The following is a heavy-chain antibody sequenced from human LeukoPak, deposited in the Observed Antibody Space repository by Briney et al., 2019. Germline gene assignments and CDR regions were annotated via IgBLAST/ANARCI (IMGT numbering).Heavy chain of an antibody. J-gene: IGHJ5*02. CDR2: IIPIFGTA. D-gene: IGHD6-6*01. Sequence: SVKVSCKASGGTSSSYAISWVRQAPGQGLEWMGGIIPIFGTANYAQKFQGRVTITADESTSTAYMELSSLRSEDTAVYYCARLSSIAARGEWFDPWGQGTLVTVSS. CDR1: GGTSSSYA. V-gene: IGHV1-69*13. CDR3: ARLSSIAARGEWFDP.